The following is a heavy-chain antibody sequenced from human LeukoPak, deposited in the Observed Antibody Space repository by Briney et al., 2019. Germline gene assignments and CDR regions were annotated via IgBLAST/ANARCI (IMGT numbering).Heavy chain of an antibody. J-gene: IGHJ4*02. V-gene: IGHV1-46*01. D-gene: IGHD3-10*01. CDR3: ARFYGSGNYYLDY. CDR1: GYTFIDYY. CDR2: INPRGGTT. Sequence: ASVKVSCKASGYTFIDYYVHWVRQAPGQGREWMGVINPRGGTTYYAQKFQGRVTMTRDTSPSIVYMELRSLRSEDTAVYYCARFYGSGNYYLDYWGQGTLVTVSS.